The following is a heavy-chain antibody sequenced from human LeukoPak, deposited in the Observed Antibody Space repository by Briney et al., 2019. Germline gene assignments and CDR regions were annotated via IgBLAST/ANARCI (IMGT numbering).Heavy chain of an antibody. CDR3: ARLLVSTNLNGYFQH. D-gene: IGHD5/OR15-5a*01. CDR2: IKQDGSEE. V-gene: IGHV3-7*01. Sequence: GGSLRLSCAASGFIFKSYWMSWVRQAPGKGLEWVASIKQDGSEENYVDSVRGRFTISRGNAKKSLYLQMNNLRADDTAVYYCARLLVSTNLNGYFQHWGQGTLIIVSS. J-gene: IGHJ1*01. CDR1: GFIFKSYW.